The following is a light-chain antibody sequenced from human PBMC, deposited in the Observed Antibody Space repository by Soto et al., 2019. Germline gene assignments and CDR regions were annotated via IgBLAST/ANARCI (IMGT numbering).Light chain of an antibody. V-gene: IGKV1-5*03. CDR1: QSINNW. J-gene: IGKJ1*01. CDR2: RAS. CDR3: QHYKSWPRT. Sequence: DIQMTQSPSTLSASVGERVTISCRASQSINNWLAWYQQKPGKAPRLLIFRASTLESGVPSRFRGSGSGTEFTLSISSLQPDDFAVYYCQHYKSWPRTFGQGTKVEIK.